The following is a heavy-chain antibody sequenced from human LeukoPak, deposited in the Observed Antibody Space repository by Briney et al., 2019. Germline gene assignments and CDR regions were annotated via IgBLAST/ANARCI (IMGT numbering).Heavy chain of an antibody. Sequence: GGSLRLSCAASGFTFSSYAMGWVRQAPGKGLEWVSAISGSGGSTYYADSVKGRFTISRDNSKNTLYLQMNSLRAEDTAVYYCAKGARNSSGWYEYFQHWGQGTLATVSS. CDR1: GFTFSSYA. J-gene: IGHJ1*01. CDR2: ISGSGGST. D-gene: IGHD6-19*01. V-gene: IGHV3-23*01. CDR3: AKGARNSSGWYEYFQH.